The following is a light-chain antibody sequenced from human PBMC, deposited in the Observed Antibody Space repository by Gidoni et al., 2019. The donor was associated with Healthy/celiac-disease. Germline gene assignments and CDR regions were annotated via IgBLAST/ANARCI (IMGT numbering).Light chain of an antibody. Sequence: EIVLTQSPGTLSLSPGERATLSCRASQSVSSSYLAWYQQKPGQAPRLLIYGASSRATGIPDRFSGSGSGTDFTLTISRLGPEDFAVYYCQQYGSSPKTFXQXTKVEIK. CDR2: GAS. V-gene: IGKV3-20*01. CDR1: QSVSSSY. J-gene: IGKJ1*01. CDR3: QQYGSSPKT.